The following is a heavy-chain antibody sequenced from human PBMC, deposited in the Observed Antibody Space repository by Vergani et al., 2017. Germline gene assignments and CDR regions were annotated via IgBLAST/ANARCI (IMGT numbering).Heavy chain of an antibody. Sequence: QVQLQESGPGLVKPSETLSLTCTVSGGSISSYYWSWIRQPPGKGLEWIGYIYYSGSTYCNPSLKSRVTISVDTSKNQFSLKLSSVTAADTAVYYCARESINIVATLDYWGQGTLVTVSS. CDR3: ARESINIVATLDY. CDR1: GGSISSYY. V-gene: IGHV4-59*12. D-gene: IGHD5-12*01. J-gene: IGHJ4*02. CDR2: IYYSGST.